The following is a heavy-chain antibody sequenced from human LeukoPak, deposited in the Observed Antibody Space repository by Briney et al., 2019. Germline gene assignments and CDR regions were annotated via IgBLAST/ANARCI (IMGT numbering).Heavy chain of an antibody. D-gene: IGHD3-9*01. CDR1: GLIVSSNY. CDR2: SNQSGST. Sequence: GSLRLSCAASGLIVSSNYMSWIRQPPGKGLEWIGESNQSGSTNYNPSLKSRVTMSVDTSKNEFSLKLTSVTAADTAVYYCARESITISWGFDPWGQGTLVTVSS. V-gene: IGHV4-34*01. J-gene: IGHJ5*02. CDR3: ARESITISWGFDP.